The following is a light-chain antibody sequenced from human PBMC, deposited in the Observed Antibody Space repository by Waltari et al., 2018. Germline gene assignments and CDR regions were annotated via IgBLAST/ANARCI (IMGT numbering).Light chain of an antibody. CDR1: SGHSSNI. CDR3: QPGDHGTSL. J-gene: IGLJ3*02. CDR2: VNSDGSH. Sequence: QLVLTKSPSASASLGASVKLTCTLSSGHSSNIIAWHQQQPEKGPRYLLKVNSDGSHSKGEEMPDRFSGFSSGAEPNLTVTSPQSEFEADNYCQPGDHGTSLFGGGNNLTAL. V-gene: IGLV4-69*01.